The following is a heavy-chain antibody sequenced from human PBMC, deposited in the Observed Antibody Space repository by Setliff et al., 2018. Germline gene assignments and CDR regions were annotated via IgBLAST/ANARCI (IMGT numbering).Heavy chain of an antibody. D-gene: IGHD5-12*01. J-gene: IGHJ4*02. Sequence: LVKVSCKASGGTFSSYAISWVRQAPGQGLEWMGGIIPILGIANYAQKFQGRVTITADESTSTAYMELSSLRSEDTAVYYCASRAGYSGYDWPSPDDYWGQGALVTVSS. CDR1: GGTFSSYA. CDR3: ASRAGYSGYDWPSPDDY. CDR2: IIPILGIA. V-gene: IGHV1-69*10.